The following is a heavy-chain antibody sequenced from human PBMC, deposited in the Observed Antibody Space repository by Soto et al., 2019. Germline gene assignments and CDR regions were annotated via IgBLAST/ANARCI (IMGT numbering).Heavy chain of an antibody. CDR3: ARDKARNNWNDAPYGMDV. Sequence: WGSLRLSCAASGFTSSSYSMNWVRQAPGKGLEWVSSISSSSSYIYYADSVKGRFTISRDNAKNSLYLQMNSLRAEDTAVYYCARDKARNNWNDAPYGMDVWGQGTTVTVS. V-gene: IGHV3-21*01. CDR1: GFTSSSYS. D-gene: IGHD1-20*01. CDR2: ISSSSSYI. J-gene: IGHJ6*02.